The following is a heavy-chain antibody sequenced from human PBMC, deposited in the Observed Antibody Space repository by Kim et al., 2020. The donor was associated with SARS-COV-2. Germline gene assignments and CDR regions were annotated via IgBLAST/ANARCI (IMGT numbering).Heavy chain of an antibody. CDR3: ADSTGSTDY. CDR1: DFTFTNAW. D-gene: IGHD3-22*01. CDR2: IKSKTDGETT. V-gene: IGHV3-15*01. Sequence: GGSLRLSCATFDFTFTNAWMSWVRQAPGRGLEWVGRIKSKTDGETTDYAAPVKGRFIISRDDSKNTLYLQMNSLKTEDTAVYYCADSTGSTDYWGQGTL. J-gene: IGHJ4*02.